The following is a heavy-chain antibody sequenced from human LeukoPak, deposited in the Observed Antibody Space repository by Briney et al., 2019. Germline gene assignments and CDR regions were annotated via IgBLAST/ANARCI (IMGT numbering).Heavy chain of an antibody. Sequence: PGGTLRLSCAASGFTFSTYGMSWVRQAPGKGLEWVSGISGSGGSTYYADSVKGRFAISRDNSKNTLYLQMNSLRAEDTAVYYCAKDYAMLEVVTLFDNWGQGTLVTVSS. J-gene: IGHJ4*02. CDR1: GFTFSTYG. V-gene: IGHV3-23*01. D-gene: IGHD3-22*01. CDR2: ISGSGGST. CDR3: AKDYAMLEVVTLFDN.